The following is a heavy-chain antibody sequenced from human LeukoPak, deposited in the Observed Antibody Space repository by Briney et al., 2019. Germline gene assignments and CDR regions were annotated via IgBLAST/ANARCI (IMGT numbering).Heavy chain of an antibody. V-gene: IGHV4-59*01. CDR2: IYYSGST. CDR1: GGSISSYY. CDR3: ARDTGQQGIDY. Sequence: KPSETLSLTCTVSGGSISSYYWSWIRQPPGKGLEWIGYIYYSGSTNYNPSLKSRVTISIDTSKNQSSLKLSSVTAADTAVYYCARDTGQQGIDYWGQGTLVTVSS. J-gene: IGHJ4*02. D-gene: IGHD6-13*01.